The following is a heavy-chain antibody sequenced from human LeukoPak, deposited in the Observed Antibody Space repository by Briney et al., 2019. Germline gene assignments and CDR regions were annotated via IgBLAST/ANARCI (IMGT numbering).Heavy chain of an antibody. J-gene: IGHJ4*02. V-gene: IGHV1-69*04. Sequence: ASVKVSCTASGGTFSSYAISWVRQAPGQGLEWMGRIIPILGIANYAQKFQGRVTITADKSTSTAYMELSSLRSEDTAVYYCARDSGPHYDSSGYYYYFDYWGQGTLVTVSS. D-gene: IGHD3-22*01. CDR1: GGTFSSYA. CDR3: ARDSGPHYDSSGYYYYFDY. CDR2: IIPILGIA.